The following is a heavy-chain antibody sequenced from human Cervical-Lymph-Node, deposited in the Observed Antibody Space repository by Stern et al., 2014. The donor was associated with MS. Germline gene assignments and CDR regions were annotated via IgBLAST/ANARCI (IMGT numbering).Heavy chain of an antibody. CDR3: ARGGYYDGSGYYPFLV. J-gene: IGHJ4*02. Sequence: VQLGQSGPEVKKPGESLKISCRGSGYRFTSYWIGWVRQGPGKGLGRMGIMYPCDSDTRYSPSFQGQVTISADKSISPAYLQLSSLKASDSAIYYCARGGYYDGSGYYPFLVWGQGSQVTVSS. D-gene: IGHD3-22*01. CDR2: MYPCDSDT. V-gene: IGHV5-51*01. CDR1: GYRFTSYW.